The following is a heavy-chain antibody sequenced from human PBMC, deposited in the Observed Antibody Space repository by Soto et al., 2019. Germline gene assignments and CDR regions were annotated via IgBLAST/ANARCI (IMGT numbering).Heavy chain of an antibody. Sequence: QVQLVESGGGVVQPGRSLRLSCAASGFTFSSYGMHWVRQAPGKGLEWVAVIWYDGSNKYYADSVKGRFTISRDNSKNTLYLQMNSLRAEDTAVYYCARAPRGYYDILTGYYTGWFDPWGQGTLVTVSS. CDR2: IWYDGSNK. CDR1: GFTFSSYG. CDR3: ARAPRGYYDILTGYYTGWFDP. J-gene: IGHJ5*02. V-gene: IGHV3-33*01. D-gene: IGHD3-9*01.